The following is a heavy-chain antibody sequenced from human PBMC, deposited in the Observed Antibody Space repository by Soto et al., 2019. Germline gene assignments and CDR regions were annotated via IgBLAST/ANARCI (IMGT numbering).Heavy chain of an antibody. CDR3: ARAAKVVPAASGPYYYYGMDV. D-gene: IGHD2-2*01. CDR1: GGTFSSYA. CDR2: IIPIFGTA. J-gene: IGHJ6*02. Sequence: QVQLVQSGAEVKKPGSSVKVSCKASGGTFSSYAISWVRQAPGQGLEWMGGIIPIFGTANYAQKFQGRVTITADESTSTAYMELSSLRSEDTAVYYCARAAKVVPAASGPYYYYGMDVWGQGTTVTVSS. V-gene: IGHV1-69*01.